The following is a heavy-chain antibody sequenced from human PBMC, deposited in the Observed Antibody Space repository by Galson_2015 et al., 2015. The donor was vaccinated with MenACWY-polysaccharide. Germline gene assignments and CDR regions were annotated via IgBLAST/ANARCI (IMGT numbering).Heavy chain of an antibody. Sequence: GLEWVANINLDGTNEDYVDSVRGRFTISRDNSKNTLYLQMSSLRTEDTAVYFCAKQAYSSGCDYWGLGTLVTVSS. V-gene: IGHV3-7*01. CDR3: AKQAYSSGCDY. D-gene: IGHD6-19*01. CDR2: INLDGTNE. J-gene: IGHJ4*02.